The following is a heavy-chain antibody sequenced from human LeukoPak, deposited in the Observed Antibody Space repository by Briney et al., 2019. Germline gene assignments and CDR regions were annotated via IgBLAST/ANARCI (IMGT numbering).Heavy chain of an antibody. D-gene: IGHD3-3*01. Sequence: GGSLRLSCAASGFTFSTYWMHWVRQAPGKGLVWVSRINTDGSSTSYADSVKGRFTISRDNTKNTLYLQMNSLRVEDTAVYYCARDARGYDPFYWGQGTRVTVS. V-gene: IGHV3-74*01. CDR2: INTDGSST. CDR3: ARDARGYDPFY. CDR1: GFTFSTYW. J-gene: IGHJ4*02.